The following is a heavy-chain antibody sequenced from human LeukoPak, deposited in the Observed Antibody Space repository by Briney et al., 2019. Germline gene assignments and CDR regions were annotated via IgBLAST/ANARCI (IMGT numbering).Heavy chain of an antibody. J-gene: IGHJ5*01. CDR1: GFTFGNYA. D-gene: IGHD6-13*01. V-gene: IGHV3-49*04. Sequence: GGSLWLSCTASGFTFGNYAMSWVRQAPGKGLEWVGFIRSKAYGGTTEYAASVKGRFTISSDDSKSIAYLQMNSLKTEDTALYYCAGASRAAAAGTFDFWGQGTQVTVSS. CDR3: AGASRAAAAGTFDF. CDR2: IRSKAYGGTT.